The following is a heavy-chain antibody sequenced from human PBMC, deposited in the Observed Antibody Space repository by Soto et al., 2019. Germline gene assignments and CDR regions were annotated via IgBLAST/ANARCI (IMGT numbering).Heavy chain of an antibody. CDR2: IKQDGSEK. CDR3: ANPYYYDSSGYYRFDY. D-gene: IGHD3-22*01. Sequence: GGSLRLSCAASGFTFSSYWMSWVRQAPGKGLEWVANIKQDGSEKYYVDSVKGRFTISRDNAKNSLYLQMNSLRAEDTAVYYCANPYYYDSSGYYRFDYWGQGTLVTVSS. J-gene: IGHJ4*02. CDR1: GFTFSSYW. V-gene: IGHV3-7*05.